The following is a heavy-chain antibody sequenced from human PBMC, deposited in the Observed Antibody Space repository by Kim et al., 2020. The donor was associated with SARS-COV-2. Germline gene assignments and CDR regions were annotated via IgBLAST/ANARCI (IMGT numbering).Heavy chain of an antibody. CDR2: FDPEDGET. D-gene: IGHD1-26*01. V-gene: IGHV1-24*01. Sequence: ASVKVSCKVSGYTLTELSMHWVRQAPGKGLEWMGGFDPEDGETIYAQKFQGRVTMTEDTSTDTAYMELSSLRSEDTAVYYCATPYWWELQSGAFDIWGQGTMVTVSS. J-gene: IGHJ3*02. CDR1: GYTLTELS. CDR3: ATPYWWELQSGAFDI.